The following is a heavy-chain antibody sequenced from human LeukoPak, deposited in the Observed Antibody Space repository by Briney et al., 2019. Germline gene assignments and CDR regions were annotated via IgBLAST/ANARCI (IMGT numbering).Heavy chain of an antibody. Sequence: ASVQFSFKASGSPFTCYYMHWVRPAPGQGLGWMGWINPNSGGTNYAQKFQGRVTMTRDTSISTAYMELRRLRSDDTAVYYCERAVLRGYCSSSSCYPPGYWGQGTLVTVSS. V-gene: IGHV1-2*02. CDR2: INPNSGGT. CDR3: ERAVLRGYCSSSSCYPPGY. J-gene: IGHJ4*02. D-gene: IGHD2-2*03. CDR1: GSPFTCYY.